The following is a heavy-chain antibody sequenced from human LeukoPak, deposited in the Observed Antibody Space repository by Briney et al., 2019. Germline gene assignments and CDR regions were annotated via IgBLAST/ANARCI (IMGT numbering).Heavy chain of an antibody. Sequence: PSETLSLTCTVSGGSISSYYWSWIRQPPGRGLEWIGYIYYSGSTNYNPSLKSRVIISVDTSKNQFSLKLSSVTAADTAVYYCARAHCSSTSCYSYYYYGMDVWGQGTTVTVSS. D-gene: IGHD2-2*01. CDR3: ARAHCSSTSCYSYYYYGMDV. CDR2: IYYSGST. V-gene: IGHV4-59*01. CDR1: GGSISSYY. J-gene: IGHJ6*02.